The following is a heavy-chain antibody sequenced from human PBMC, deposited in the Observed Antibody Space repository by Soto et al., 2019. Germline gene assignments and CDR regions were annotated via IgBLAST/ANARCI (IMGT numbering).Heavy chain of an antibody. CDR1: GGSISSGGYY. V-gene: IGHV4-31*03. CDR2: IYYSGST. D-gene: IGHD6-6*01. J-gene: IGHJ6*03. CDR3: ASSGYSSSRYYYMDV. Sequence: TSETLSLTCTVSGGSISSGGYYWSWIRQHPGKGLEWIGYIYYSGSTYYNPSLKSRVTISVDTSKNQFSLKLSSVTAADTAVYYCASSGYSSSRYYYMDVWGKGTTVTVSS.